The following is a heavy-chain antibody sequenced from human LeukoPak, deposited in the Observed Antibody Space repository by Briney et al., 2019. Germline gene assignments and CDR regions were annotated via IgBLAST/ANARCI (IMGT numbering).Heavy chain of an antibody. V-gene: IGHV4-39*07. CDR2: IYYSGST. J-gene: IGHJ2*01. Sequence: SETPSLTCTVSGGSISSSSYYWGWIRQPPGKGLEWIGSIYYSGSTYYNPSLKSRVTMSVDTSKNQFSLKLSSVTAADTAVYYCARRGAYSGNDLAWYFDLWGRGTLVTVSS. CDR1: GGSISSSSYY. CDR3: ARRGAYSGNDLAWYFDL. D-gene: IGHD5-12*01.